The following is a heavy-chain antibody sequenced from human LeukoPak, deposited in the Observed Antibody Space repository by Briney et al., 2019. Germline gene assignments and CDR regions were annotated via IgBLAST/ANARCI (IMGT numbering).Heavy chain of an antibody. V-gene: IGHV3-30-3*01. D-gene: IGHD3-22*01. J-gene: IGHJ5*02. Sequence: GGSLRLSCAASGFTFSYYTMHWVRQAPGKGLEWVAVISYDGSNEYYADSVKGRITISRDNSKNTLFLQMNSLRAEDTAVYYCARGPKYYDSSGYYGFDWFDPWGQGTLVTVSS. CDR3: ARGPKYYDSSGYYGFDWFDP. CDR2: ISYDGSNE. CDR1: GFTFSYYT.